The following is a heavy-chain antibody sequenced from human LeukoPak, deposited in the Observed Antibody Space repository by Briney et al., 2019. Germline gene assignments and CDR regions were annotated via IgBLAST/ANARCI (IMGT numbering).Heavy chain of an antibody. V-gene: IGHV3-30*02. CDR2: IRYDGSNK. CDR1: GFTFSSYG. CDR3: AKVKTDILIPDS. D-gene: IGHD2-21*02. Sequence: GGSLRLSCAASGFTFSSYGMHWVRQAPGKGLEWVAFIRYDGSNKYYADSVKGRFTISRDNSKNTLYLQMNSLTSEDTAVYYCAKVKTDILIPDSWGQGTLVTVSS. J-gene: IGHJ4*02.